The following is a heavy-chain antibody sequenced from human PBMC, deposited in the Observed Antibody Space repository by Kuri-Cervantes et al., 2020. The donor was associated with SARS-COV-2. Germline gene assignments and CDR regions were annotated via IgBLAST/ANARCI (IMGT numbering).Heavy chain of an antibody. D-gene: IGHD6-13*01. CDR3: ARVSSSWGPYYYYYMDV. J-gene: IGHJ6*03. CDR1: GGSISSSSYY. Sequence: SETLSLTCTVSGGSISSSSYYWGWIRQPPGKGLEWIGYIYYSGSTNYNPSLKSRVTISVDTSKNQFSLKLSSVTAADTAVYYCARVSSSWGPYYYYYMDVWGKGTTVTVSS. CDR2: IYYSGST. V-gene: IGHV4-61*05.